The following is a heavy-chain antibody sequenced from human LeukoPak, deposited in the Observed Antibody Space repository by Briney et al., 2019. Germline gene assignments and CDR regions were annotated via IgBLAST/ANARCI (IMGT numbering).Heavy chain of an antibody. D-gene: IGHD3-3*01. J-gene: IGHJ5*02. CDR2: MPLDEDVADNEMR. Sequence: SETLSLSCIEPGDSISDSGWCWGWARQPPGNGLEWIGTMPLDEDVADNEMRSSNPSLKSRVSISADTSKKQLTLKVNSVTAADTASYYCGRLTLTGVGGRGWFDAWGQGTLVIVSS. CDR1: GDSISDSGWC. V-gene: IGHV4-39*01. CDR3: GRLTLTGVGGRGWFDA.